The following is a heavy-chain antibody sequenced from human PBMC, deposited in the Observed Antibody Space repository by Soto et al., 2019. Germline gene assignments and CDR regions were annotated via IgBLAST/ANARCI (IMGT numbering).Heavy chain of an antibody. CDR3: TTDSTQTFCDGGPCYSVQTKVHES. J-gene: IGHJ5*02. CDR1: GFSFTNAW. D-gene: IGHD2-15*01. V-gene: IGHV3-15*01. Sequence: LRLSCAASGFSFTNAWMSWVRQAPGKGLEWAGSIKSRVAGGTTDYSVLVKGRFTISRDDSKDMLFLQLNSLKIEDTAVYYCTTDSTQTFCDGGPCYSVQTKVHESWGQGTLVTVSS. CDR2: IKSRVAGGTT.